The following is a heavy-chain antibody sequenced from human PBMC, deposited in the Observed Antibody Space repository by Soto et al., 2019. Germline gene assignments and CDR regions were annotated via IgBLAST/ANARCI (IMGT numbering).Heavy chain of an antibody. Sequence: GASLRLSCAASGFSFSDSYMSWIRQAPGKGLEWVPHISSGSSYIKYADSVEGRFTISRDNAKNSLYLQMNSLRAEDTAVYFCARDTVEPGWFDFWGLGILVTVSS. D-gene: IGHD4-17*01. V-gene: IGHV3-11*06. CDR3: ARDTVEPGWFDF. CDR2: ISSGSSYI. J-gene: IGHJ4*02. CDR1: GFSFSDSY.